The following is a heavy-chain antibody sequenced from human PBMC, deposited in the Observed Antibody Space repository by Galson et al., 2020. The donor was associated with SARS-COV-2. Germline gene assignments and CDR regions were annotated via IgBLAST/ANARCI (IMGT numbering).Heavy chain of an antibody. Sequence: ALHGESLKISCAASGFTFSSYWMHWVRQAPGKGLVWVSRINSDGSSTSYADSVKGRFTISRDNAKNTLYLQMNSLRAEDTAVYYCARGYFNTPNYDYVWGRHFDYWGQGTLVTVSA. CDR2: INSDGSST. CDR1: GFTFSSYW. J-gene: IGHJ4*02. CDR3: ARGYFNTPNYDYVWGRHFDY. V-gene: IGHV3-74*01. D-gene: IGHD3-16*01.